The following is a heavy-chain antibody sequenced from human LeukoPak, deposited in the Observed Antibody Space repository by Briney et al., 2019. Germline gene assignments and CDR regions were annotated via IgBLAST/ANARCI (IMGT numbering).Heavy chain of an antibody. CDR1: GFTFSSYA. D-gene: IGHD1-1*01. CDR2: ISYDGSNK. CDR3: ARGGNDSPGSDY. Sequence: PGRSLRLSCAASGFTFSSYAMHWVRQAPGKGLEWVAVISYDGSNKYYADSVKGRFTISRDNSKNTLYLQMNSLRAEDTAVYYCARGGNDSPGSDYWGQGTLVTVSS. J-gene: IGHJ4*02. V-gene: IGHV3-30-3*01.